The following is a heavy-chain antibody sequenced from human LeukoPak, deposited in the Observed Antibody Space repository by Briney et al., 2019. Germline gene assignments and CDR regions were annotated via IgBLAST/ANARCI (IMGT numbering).Heavy chain of an antibody. CDR1: GGSFSGYY. CDR2: INHSGST. D-gene: IGHD2-15*01. J-gene: IGHJ4*02. CDR3: AVTCSGGSCYSYGPRGFDY. V-gene: IGHV4-34*01. Sequence: SETLSLTCAVYGGSFSGYYWSWIRQPPGKGLEWIGEINHSGSTNYNPSLKSRVTISVDTSKNQFSLKLSSVTAADTAVYYCAVTCSGGSCYSYGPRGFDYWGQGTLVTVSS.